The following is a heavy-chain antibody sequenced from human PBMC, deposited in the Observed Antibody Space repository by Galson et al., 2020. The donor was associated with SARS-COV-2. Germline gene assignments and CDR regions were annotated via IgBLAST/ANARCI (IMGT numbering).Heavy chain of an antibody. CDR1: GASISRDGYY. D-gene: IGHD3-16*01. CDR3: ARLRLLDGGGASHHYHPYYFDS. CDR2: IYYSGST. Sequence: SETLSLTCNVSGASISRDGYYWGWIRQPPGKGLEWIASIYYSGSTYYKSSLRSRVTISVDTSRNQFSLQVTSVTAADSAVYYCARLRLLDGGGASHHYHPYYFDSWGQGTLVTVTS. J-gene: IGHJ4*02. V-gene: IGHV4-39*01.